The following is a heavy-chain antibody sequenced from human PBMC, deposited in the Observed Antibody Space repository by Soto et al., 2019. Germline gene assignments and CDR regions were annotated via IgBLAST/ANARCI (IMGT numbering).Heavy chain of an antibody. Sequence: SVKVSCKASGFTFTSSAMQWVRQARGQRLEWIGWIVVGSGHTNYAQKFQESVTITRDMSTSTAYMELSSLKSEDTAVYYCAVVSLQWLYYFDYWGQGTLVTVSS. CDR1: GFTFTSSA. V-gene: IGHV1-58*02. D-gene: IGHD6-19*01. CDR3: AVVSLQWLYYFDY. CDR2: IVVGSGHT. J-gene: IGHJ4*02.